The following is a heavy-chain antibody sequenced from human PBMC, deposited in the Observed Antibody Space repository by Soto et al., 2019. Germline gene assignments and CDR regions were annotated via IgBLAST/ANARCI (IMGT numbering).Heavy chain of an antibody. CDR1: GFTFSSYG. V-gene: IGHV3-30*18. Sequence: GGSLRLSCAASGFTFSSYGMHWVRQAPGKGLEWVAVISYDGSNKYYADSVKGRFTISRDNSKNTLYLQMNSLRAEDTAEYYCAKEGDGSGSYYYWGQGTLVTVSS. J-gene: IGHJ4*02. CDR2: ISYDGSNK. D-gene: IGHD3-10*01. CDR3: AKEGDGSGSYYY.